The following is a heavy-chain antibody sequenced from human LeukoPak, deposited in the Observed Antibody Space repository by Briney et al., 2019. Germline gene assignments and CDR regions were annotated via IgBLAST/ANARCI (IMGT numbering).Heavy chain of an antibody. Sequence: SETLSLTCTVSGGSISSYYWSWIRQPPGKGLEWIGYIYYSGSTNYNPSLKSRVTISVDTSNNQFSLKLRSVTAADTAIYYCARESDSSGYFQAFDIWGQGTMVTVSS. V-gene: IGHV4-59*01. D-gene: IGHD3-22*01. J-gene: IGHJ3*02. CDR2: IYYSGST. CDR1: GGSISSYY. CDR3: ARESDSSGYFQAFDI.